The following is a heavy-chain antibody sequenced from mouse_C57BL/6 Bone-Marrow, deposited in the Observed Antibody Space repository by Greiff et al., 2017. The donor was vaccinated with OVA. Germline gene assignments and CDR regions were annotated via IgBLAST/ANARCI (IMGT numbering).Heavy chain of an antibody. CDR1: GYSIPSDY. CDR3: ARGLYAMDY. V-gene: IGHV3-8*01. Sequence: EVQGVESGPGLAKPSQTLSLTCSVTGYSIPSDYWNWIRKFPGNKLEYMGYISYSGSTYYNPSLKSRISITRDTSKNQYYLQLNSVTTEDTATYYCARGLYAMDYWGQGTSVTVSS. D-gene: IGHD3-1*01. J-gene: IGHJ4*01. CDR2: ISYSGST.